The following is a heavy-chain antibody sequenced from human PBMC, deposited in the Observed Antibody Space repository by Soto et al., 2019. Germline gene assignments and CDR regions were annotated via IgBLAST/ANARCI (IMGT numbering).Heavy chain of an antibody. CDR2: IIPIFRTP. V-gene: IGHV1-69*01. J-gene: IGHJ5*02. Sequence: QVQLVQSGAEVKQPGSSVKVSCQASGVTFSSFAFSWVRQALGQGLEWMGGIIPIFRTPNYAQNFQGRVTITADESTSSVYMELSRLRSEDTAVYYCARSTGSGFRPGTHRFNWFDPWGQGTLVTVSS. CDR3: ARSTGSGFRPGTHRFNWFDP. D-gene: IGHD5-12*01. CDR1: GVTFSSFA.